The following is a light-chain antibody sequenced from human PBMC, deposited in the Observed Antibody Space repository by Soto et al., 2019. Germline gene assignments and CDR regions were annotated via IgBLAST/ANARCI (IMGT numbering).Light chain of an antibody. Sequence: EIVLTQSPATLSLSPGERATLSCRASQSVSSYLAWYQQKPGQAPRLLIYDASNRATGIPARFSGSGSGTDFTLTISSLEPXDFAVYYCQQRSNWPTWTFGQGTKVEIK. J-gene: IGKJ1*01. CDR3: QQRSNWPTWT. V-gene: IGKV3-11*01. CDR1: QSVSSY. CDR2: DAS.